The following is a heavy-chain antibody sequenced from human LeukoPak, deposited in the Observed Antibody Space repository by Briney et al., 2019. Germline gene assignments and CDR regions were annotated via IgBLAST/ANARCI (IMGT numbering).Heavy chain of an antibody. CDR2: IKQDGSEK. Sequence: GGSLRLSCAASGFTFSSYWMSWVRQAPGKGLEWVANIKQDGSEKYYVDSVKGRFTISRDNAKNSLYLQMNSLRAEDTAAYYCGRARVAAAISWFDPWGQGTLVTVSS. CDR3: GRARVAAAISWFDP. D-gene: IGHD2-15*01. V-gene: IGHV3-7*04. J-gene: IGHJ5*02. CDR1: GFTFSSYW.